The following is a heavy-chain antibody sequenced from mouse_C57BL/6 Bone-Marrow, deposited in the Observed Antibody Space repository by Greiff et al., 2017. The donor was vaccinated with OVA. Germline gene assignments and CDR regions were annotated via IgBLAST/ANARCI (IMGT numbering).Heavy chain of an antibody. Sequence: VQLQQSGPELVRPGASVKISCKAPGYTFTSHWMQWVRQRPGQGLEWIGEIFPGSGSTYYNEKFKGKATLTVDTSSSTAYMQLSSLTSEDSAVYFCARSYYYGSSYDWYFDVWGTGTTVTVSS. V-gene: IGHV1-56*01. CDR1: GYTFTSHW. D-gene: IGHD1-1*01. CDR2: IFPGSGST. CDR3: ARSYYYGSSYDWYFDV. J-gene: IGHJ1*03.